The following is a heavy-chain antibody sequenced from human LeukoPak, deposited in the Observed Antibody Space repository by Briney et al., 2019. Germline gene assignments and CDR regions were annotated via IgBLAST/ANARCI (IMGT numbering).Heavy chain of an antibody. Sequence: GGSPRLSCAASGFSFSSYWMSWVRQAPGKGLEWVANIKQDGSEKYYVDSVKGRFTISRDNAKSSLYLQMNSLRAEDTAVYYCAREPHDFWSGNYMDVWGKGTTVTVSS. CDR3: AREPHDFWSGNYMDV. CDR2: IKQDGSEK. D-gene: IGHD3-3*01. J-gene: IGHJ6*03. V-gene: IGHV3-7*01. CDR1: GFSFSSYW.